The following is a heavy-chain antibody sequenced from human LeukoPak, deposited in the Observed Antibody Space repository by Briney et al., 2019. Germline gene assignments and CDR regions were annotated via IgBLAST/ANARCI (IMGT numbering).Heavy chain of an antibody. J-gene: IGHJ4*02. V-gene: IGHV4-39*01. CDR3: ASLRTPVVGELPYYFDY. Sequence: SETLSLTCTVSGGSISSSSYYWGWIRQPPGKGLEWIGSIYYSGSTYYNPSLKSRVTISVDTSKNQFSLKLSSVTAADTAVYYCASLRTPVVGELPYYFDYWGQGTLVTVSS. CDR1: GGSISSSSYY. CDR2: IYYSGST. D-gene: IGHD3-16*02.